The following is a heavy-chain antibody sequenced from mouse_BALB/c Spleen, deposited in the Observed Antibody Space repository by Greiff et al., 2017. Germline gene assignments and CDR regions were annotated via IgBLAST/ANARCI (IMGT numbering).Heavy chain of an antibody. V-gene: IGHV3-8*02. Sequence: EVKLVESGPSLVKPSQTLSLTCSVTGDSITSGYWNWIRKFPGNKLEYMGYISYSGSTYYNPSLKSRISITRDTSKNQYYLQLNSVTTEDTATYYCARSDRGYSSAWFAYWGQGTLVTVSA. CDR3: ARSDRGYSSAWFAY. J-gene: IGHJ3*01. CDR1: GDSITSGY. D-gene: IGHD3-1*01. CDR2: ISYSGST.